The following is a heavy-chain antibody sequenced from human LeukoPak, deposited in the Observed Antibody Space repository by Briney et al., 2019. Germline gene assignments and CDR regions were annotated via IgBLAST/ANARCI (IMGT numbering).Heavy chain of an antibody. Sequence: GGSLRLSCAASGFTFSSYWMGWVRQAPGKGLEWVANIKEDGSEKYYVDSVKGRFTISRDNAKNSLYLQMNSLRAEDTAIYYCAKTYYYSSGNFWGQGTLVTVSS. CDR3: AKTYYYSSGNF. D-gene: IGHD3-10*01. V-gene: IGHV3-7*01. J-gene: IGHJ4*02. CDR1: GFTFSSYW. CDR2: IKEDGSEK.